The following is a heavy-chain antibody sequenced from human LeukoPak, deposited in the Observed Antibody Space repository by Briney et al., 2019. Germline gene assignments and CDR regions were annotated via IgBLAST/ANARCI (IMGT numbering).Heavy chain of an antibody. Sequence: SETLSLTCAVYGGSFSGYYWSWIRQPPGKGLEWIGEINHSGSTNYNPSLKSRLTISVDTSKNQFSLKLSSVTAADTAVYYCASGYSSDRWFDYWGQGTLVTVSS. J-gene: IGHJ4*02. CDR1: GGSFSGYY. V-gene: IGHV4-34*01. CDR3: ASGYSSDRWFDY. CDR2: INHSGST. D-gene: IGHD6-19*01.